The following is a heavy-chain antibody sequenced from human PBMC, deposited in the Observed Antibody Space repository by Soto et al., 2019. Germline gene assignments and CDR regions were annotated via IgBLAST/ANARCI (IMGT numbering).Heavy chain of an antibody. J-gene: IGHJ6*02. Sequence: GGSLRLSCAASGFTFSSNYMSWVRQAPGKGLEWVSVIYIGGSTYYADSVKGRFTISRDNSKNTLYLQMNSLRAEDTAVYYCARDYVLRFLEWPDDYYGMDVCGQGTTVTVSS. CDR1: GFTFSSNY. D-gene: IGHD3-3*01. CDR3: ARDYVLRFLEWPDDYYGMDV. CDR2: IYIGGST. V-gene: IGHV3-53*01.